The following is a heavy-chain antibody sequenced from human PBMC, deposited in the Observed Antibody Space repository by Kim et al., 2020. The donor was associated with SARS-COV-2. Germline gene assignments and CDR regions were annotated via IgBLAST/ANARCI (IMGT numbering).Heavy chain of an antibody. CDR2: INPNSGGT. J-gene: IGHJ4*02. CDR3: AYYYDSSGYSTTSDY. V-gene: IGHV1-2*06. CDR1: GYTFTGYY. Sequence: ASVKVSCKASGYTFTGYYMHWVRQAPGQGLEWMGRINPNSGGTNYAQKFQGRVTMTRDTSISTAYMELSRLRSDDTAVYYCAYYYDSSGYSTTSDYWGQGTLVTVSS. D-gene: IGHD3-22*01.